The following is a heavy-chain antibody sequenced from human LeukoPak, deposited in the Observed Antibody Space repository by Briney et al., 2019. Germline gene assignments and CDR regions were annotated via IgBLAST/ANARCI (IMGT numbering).Heavy chain of an antibody. Sequence: GRSLRLSCAASGFTFSIYGMHWVRQAPGKGLEWVAVISYDGSNKYYADSVKGRFTISRDNSKNTLYLQMNSLRAEDTAVYYCASVRWDYDYWGQGTLVTVSS. D-gene: IGHD3-10*01. J-gene: IGHJ4*02. CDR2: ISYDGSNK. CDR1: GFTFSIYG. CDR3: ASVRWDYDY. V-gene: IGHV3-30*03.